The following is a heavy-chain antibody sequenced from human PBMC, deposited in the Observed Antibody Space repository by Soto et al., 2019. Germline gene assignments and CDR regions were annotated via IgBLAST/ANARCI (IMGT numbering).Heavy chain of an antibody. V-gene: IGHV3-15*07. J-gene: IGHJ4*01. D-gene: IGHD4-17*01. CDR2: VKSKTDGGTT. CDR3: TTDSYMTNIIVRFDY. CDR1: GFIFSNAW. Sequence: EVHLVESGGGLVKPGGSLRLSCAASGFIFSNAWINWVRQAPGKGLEWVGRVKSKTDGGTTDFAAPVKGRFAISRSDSKNMVDLEMNSLKTEDTAIYYCTTDSYMTNIIVRFDYWGHGTLVTVSS.